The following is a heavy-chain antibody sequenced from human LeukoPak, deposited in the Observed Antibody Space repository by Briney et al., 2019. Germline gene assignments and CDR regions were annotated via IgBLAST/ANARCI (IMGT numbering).Heavy chain of an antibody. CDR2: INTKTGTP. Sequence: VASVKVSCKASGYRFTNYDMNWVRQAPGQGLEWMGWINTKTGTPTYAQGFTGRFVFSSDTSVSTAYLQIDSLRAEDTAVYYCARNNADGEGRFGYWGQGTQVTVAS. D-gene: IGHD3-10*01. V-gene: IGHV7-4-1*01. CDR3: ARNNADGEGRFGY. CDR1: GYRFTNYD. J-gene: IGHJ4*02.